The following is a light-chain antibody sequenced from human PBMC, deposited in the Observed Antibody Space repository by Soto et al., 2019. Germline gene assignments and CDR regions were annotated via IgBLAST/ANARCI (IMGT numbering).Light chain of an antibody. V-gene: IGLV2-14*01. Sequence: QSVLTQPASVSGSPGQSITISCTGTSSDVGGYNYVSRYQQHPGKAPKLMIYDVSNRPSGVSNRFSGSKSGNTASLTISGLQAEDEADYYCSSYTSSSKRVFGGGTKLTVL. CDR3: SSYTSSSKRV. CDR1: SSDVGGYNY. J-gene: IGLJ2*01. CDR2: DVS.